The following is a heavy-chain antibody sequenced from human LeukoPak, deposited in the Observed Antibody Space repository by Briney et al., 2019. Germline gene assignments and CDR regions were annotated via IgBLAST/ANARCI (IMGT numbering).Heavy chain of an antibody. Sequence: PSETLSLTCTVSDDSISSYYWSWIRQPPGKGLEWIGYTSYSGNTNHNPSLKSRVTVSLDTSKNPFSLKVNSVTAADTAVYYCARHLSSSGNGFQYWGQGTLVTVSS. CDR1: DDSISSYY. V-gene: IGHV4-59*08. CDR2: TSYSGNT. CDR3: ARHLSSSGNGFQY. D-gene: IGHD6-25*01. J-gene: IGHJ1*01.